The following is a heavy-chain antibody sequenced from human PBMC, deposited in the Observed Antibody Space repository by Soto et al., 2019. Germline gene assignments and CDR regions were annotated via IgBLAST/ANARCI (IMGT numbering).Heavy chain of an antibody. V-gene: IGHV3-48*02. CDR3: AREGLEWFSHYYGMDV. J-gene: IGHJ6*02. Sequence: GGSLRLSCASSGFTFSSYSMNLVRQAPGKGLEWVSYISSSSSTIYYADSVKGRFTISRDNAKNSLYLQMNSLRDEDTAVYYCAREGLEWFSHYYGMDVWGQGTTVTVSS. CDR1: GFTFSSYS. D-gene: IGHD3-3*01. CDR2: ISSSSSTI.